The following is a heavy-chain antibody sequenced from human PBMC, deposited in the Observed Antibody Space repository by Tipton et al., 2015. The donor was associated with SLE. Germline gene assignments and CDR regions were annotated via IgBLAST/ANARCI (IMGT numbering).Heavy chain of an antibody. Sequence: LRLSCTVSGGSISSYYWSWIRQPPGKGLEWIGSIYNTASANYNPSLKSRVTISLDTSKNQFSLRLSSVTAADTAVYYCASGVYFFDFWGQGALVTVSS. CDR2: IYNTASA. V-gene: IGHV4-59*01. D-gene: IGHD3-10*01. CDR3: ASGVYFFDF. J-gene: IGHJ4*02. CDR1: GGSISSYY.